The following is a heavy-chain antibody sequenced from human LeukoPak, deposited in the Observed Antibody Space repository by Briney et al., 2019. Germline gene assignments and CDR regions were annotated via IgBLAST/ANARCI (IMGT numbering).Heavy chain of an antibody. CDR2: FYSGGRT. V-gene: IGHV3-53*01. Sequence: PGGSQRLSCAASGFTVSSNYMTWVRQTPGKGLEWVSLFYSGGRTYYADSVKGRFTISRDNSKNTLYLQMNSLRAEDTAVYYCARTRGYSYGYLYYYYYMDVWGKGTTVTISS. CDR3: ARTRGYSYGYLYYYYYMDV. D-gene: IGHD5-18*01. CDR1: GFTVSSNY. J-gene: IGHJ6*03.